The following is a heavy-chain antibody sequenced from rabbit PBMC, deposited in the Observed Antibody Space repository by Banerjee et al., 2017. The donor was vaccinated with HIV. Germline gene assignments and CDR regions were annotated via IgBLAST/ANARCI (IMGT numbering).Heavy chain of an antibody. V-gene: IGHV1S40*01. J-gene: IGHJ4*01. CDR2: IYAGSSGST. CDR3: ARDYAGSSYYSLVDL. Sequence: QSLEESGGDLVKPGASLTLTCTASGFSFSSSYYMCWVRQAPGKGLEWIGCIYAGSSGSTYYASWAKGRFTISKTSSTTVTLQMTGLTAADTATYFCARDYAGSSYYSLVDLWGQGTLVTVS. D-gene: IGHD8-1*01. CDR1: GFSFSSSYY.